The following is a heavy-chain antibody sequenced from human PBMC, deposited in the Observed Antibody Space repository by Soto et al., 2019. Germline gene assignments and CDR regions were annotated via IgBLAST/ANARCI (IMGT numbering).Heavy chain of an antibody. CDR1: GYTFTSYY. D-gene: IGHD6-13*01. CDR3: AIGVSSTAAAGLSNKYYFDY. Sequence: ASVKVSCKASGYTFTSYYMHWVRQAPGQGLEWKGIINPSGGSTSYAQKFQGRVTMTRDTSTSTVYMELSSLRSEDTAVYYCAIGVSSTAAAGLSNKYYFDYWGQGTPVTVSS. CDR2: INPSGGST. J-gene: IGHJ4*02. V-gene: IGHV1-46*01.